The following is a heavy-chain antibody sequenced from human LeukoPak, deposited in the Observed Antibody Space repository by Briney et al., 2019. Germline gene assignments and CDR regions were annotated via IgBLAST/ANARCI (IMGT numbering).Heavy chain of an antibody. CDR2: SGSGDST. CDR3: AKCRSLSPAAAINY. D-gene: IGHD2-2*01. Sequence: GGSLRLSCAASGFTFSSFALSWVRQAPGKGLEWVSSSGSGDSTYYMESVKGRSTISRDNSENTLYLQMNSLRADDTAVYYCAKCRSLSPAAAINYWGQGTLVTVSS. J-gene: IGHJ4*02. CDR1: GFTFSSFA. V-gene: IGHV3-23*01.